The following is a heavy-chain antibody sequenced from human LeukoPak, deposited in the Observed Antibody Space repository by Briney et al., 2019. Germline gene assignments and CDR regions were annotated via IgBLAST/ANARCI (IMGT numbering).Heavy chain of an antibody. CDR2: IYYSGST. CDR3: ARFLHDSSGWNGAFDY. CDR1: GGSISSDA. D-gene: IGHD6-25*01. Sequence: SETLSFTCTVSGGSISSDACSWVWQPPGKGLEWIGYIYYSGSTNYNPSLKSRVTISVDTSKNQFSLKLSSVTAADTAVYYSARFLHDSSGWNGAFDYWGQGTLVTVSS. J-gene: IGHJ4*02. V-gene: IGHV4-59*08.